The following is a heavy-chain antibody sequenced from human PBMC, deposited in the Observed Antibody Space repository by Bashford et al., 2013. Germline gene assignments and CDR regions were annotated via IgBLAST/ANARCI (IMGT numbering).Heavy chain of an antibody. Sequence: SETLSLTCTVSGGSISTYYWSWIRLPPGKGLEWIGHIDYSGRSNYNPSLKSRVTISGDTSKNQFSLDLTSVTAADTAVYYCARFRRYDGFDVWGQGTKVTVSS. CDR2: IDYSGRS. CDR1: GGSISTYY. D-gene: IGHD3-9*01. V-gene: IGHV4-59*01. J-gene: IGHJ3*01. CDR3: ARFRRYDGFDV.